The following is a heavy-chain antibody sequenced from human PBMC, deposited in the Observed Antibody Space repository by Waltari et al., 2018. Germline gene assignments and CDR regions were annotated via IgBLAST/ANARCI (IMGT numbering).Heavy chain of an antibody. V-gene: IGHV3-23*01. CDR3: AKDPSYSANSYYFDQ. D-gene: IGHD1-26*01. CDR2: LSGSGAGT. Sequence: VQLSESGGGLAQPGGSLTLACAAPRFTFGDYAMTWVRQAPGKGLEWVSSLSGSGAGTYYVASVRGRFTISRDNSKSTLYLQMNSLRADDSAVYYCAKDPSYSANSYYFDQWGQGILVTVSS. CDR1: RFTFGDYA. J-gene: IGHJ4*02.